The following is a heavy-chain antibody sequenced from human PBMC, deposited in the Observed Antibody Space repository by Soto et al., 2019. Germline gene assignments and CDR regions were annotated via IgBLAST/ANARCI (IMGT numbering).Heavy chain of an antibody. CDR2: IFSNDEK. V-gene: IGHV2-26*01. CDR3: ARMSSGYYEFWSGLASKDAFDI. CDR1: GFSLSNARMG. D-gene: IGHD3-3*01. J-gene: IGHJ3*02. Sequence: QVTLKESGPVLVKPTEPLTLTCTVSGFSLSNARMGVSWIRQPPGKALEWLAHIFSNDEKSYSTSLKSRLTISKDTSKSQVVLTMTNMDPVDTATYYCARMSSGYYEFWSGLASKDAFDIWGQGTMVTVSS.